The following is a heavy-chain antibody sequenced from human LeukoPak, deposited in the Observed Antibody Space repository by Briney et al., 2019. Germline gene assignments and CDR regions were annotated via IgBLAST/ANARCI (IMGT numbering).Heavy chain of an antibody. D-gene: IGHD3-10*01. V-gene: IGHV4-59*11. CDR3: ARDRAPYHSVSGNYLGFDP. CDR2: ISDIGSG. J-gene: IGHJ5*02. CDR1: GGSITGHY. Sequence: SETLSLTCTVSGGSITGHYWSWIRQPPGQGLEWIGYISDIGSGNYNPSLKSRVTLSVDTSKNQFSLNLKSVTAADTAVYYCARDRAPYHSVSGNYLGFDPWGQGTLVTVSS.